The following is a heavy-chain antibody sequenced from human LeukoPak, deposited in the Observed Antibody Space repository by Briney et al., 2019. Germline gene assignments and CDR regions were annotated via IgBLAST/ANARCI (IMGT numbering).Heavy chain of an antibody. CDR1: GYTFTSYA. Sequence: ASVKVSCKASGYTFTSYAMNWVRQAPGQGLEWMGWINTNTGNPTYAQGFTGRFVFSLDTSVSTAYLQISSLKAEDTAVYYCARERSLNRRWRDVGLGYWGQGTLVTVSS. CDR2: INTNTGNP. J-gene: IGHJ4*02. CDR3: ARERSLNRRWRDVGLGY. D-gene: IGHD1-26*01. V-gene: IGHV7-4-1*02.